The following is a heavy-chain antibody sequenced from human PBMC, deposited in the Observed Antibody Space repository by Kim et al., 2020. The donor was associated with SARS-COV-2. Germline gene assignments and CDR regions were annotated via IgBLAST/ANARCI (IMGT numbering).Heavy chain of an antibody. CDR1: GYTFTSYY. CDR3: ARQYCSGGSCYSPFYYYGMGV. D-gene: IGHD2-15*01. V-gene: IGHV1-46*01. J-gene: IGHJ6*02. Sequence: ASVKVSCKASGYTFTSYYMHWVRQAPGQGLEWMGIINPSGGSTSYAQKFQGRVTMTRDTSTSTVYMELSSLRSEDTAVYYCARQYCSGGSCYSPFYYYGMGVWGQGTTVTVSS. CDR2: INPSGGST.